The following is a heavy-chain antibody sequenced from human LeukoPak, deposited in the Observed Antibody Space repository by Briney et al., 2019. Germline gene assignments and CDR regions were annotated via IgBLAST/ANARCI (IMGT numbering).Heavy chain of an antibody. D-gene: IGHD3-22*01. V-gene: IGHV1-69*05. J-gene: IGHJ4*02. CDR1: GGPFSSYA. Sequence: KVSRKASGGPFSSYAISWVRQAPGQGLEWMGGIIPIFGTANYAQKFQGRVTITTDESTSTAYMELSSLRSEDTAVYYCARGFRYDSSGLTYYFDYWGQGTLVTVSS. CDR2: IIPIFGTA. CDR3: ARGFRYDSSGLTYYFDY.